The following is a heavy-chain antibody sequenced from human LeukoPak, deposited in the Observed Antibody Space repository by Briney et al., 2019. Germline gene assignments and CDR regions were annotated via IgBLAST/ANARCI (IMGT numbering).Heavy chain of an antibody. D-gene: IGHD6-6*01. CDR3: ARDPAARRVFDY. CDR2: ISSSGSTI. V-gene: IGHV3-11*04. Sequence: TGGSLRLSCAASGFTFSDYYMSWIRQAPGKGLEWVSYISSSGSTINYADSVKGRFTSSRDNAQNSLYLQMNSLRAEDTAVYYCARDPAARRVFDYWGQGTLVTVSS. J-gene: IGHJ4*02. CDR1: GFTFSDYY.